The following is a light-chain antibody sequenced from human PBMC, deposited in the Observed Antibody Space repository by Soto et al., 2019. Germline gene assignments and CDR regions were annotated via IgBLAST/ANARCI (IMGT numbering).Light chain of an antibody. V-gene: IGKV3-20*01. Sequence: EIVLTQSPGTLSLSPGERATLSSRASQSVSSSYLAWYQQKPGQAPRLLIYGASSRATGIPDRFSGSGSGTDFTLTISRLEPEDFAVYYCQHYGTSLYTFGQGTKLEIK. CDR2: GAS. J-gene: IGKJ2*01. CDR3: QHYGTSLYT. CDR1: QSVSSSY.